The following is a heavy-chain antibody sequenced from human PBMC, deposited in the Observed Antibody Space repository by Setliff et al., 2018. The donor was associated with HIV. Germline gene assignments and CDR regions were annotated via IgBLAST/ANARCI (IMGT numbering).Heavy chain of an antibody. Sequence: SVKVSCKASGGTLSTSAIGWLRQAPGQGLEWMGGVIPMFGITQYAPKFQGSVPITADESTSTVYMELNSLRSEDTDVYYCAKPSLEWSSNWFDPWGQGTLVTVSS. V-gene: IGHV1-69*13. CDR3: AKPSLEWSSNWFDP. D-gene: IGHD3-3*01. J-gene: IGHJ5*02. CDR1: GGTLSTSA. CDR2: VIPMFGIT.